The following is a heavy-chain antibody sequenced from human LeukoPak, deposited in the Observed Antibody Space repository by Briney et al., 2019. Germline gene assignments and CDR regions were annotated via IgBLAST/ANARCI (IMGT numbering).Heavy chain of an antibody. CDR1: GFTFSSYA. J-gene: IGHJ3*02. Sequence: GGSLRLSCAASGFTFSSYAMSWVRQAPGKGLEWVSYISSSGSIIYYADSVKGRFTISRDNAKNSLYLQMNSLRAEDTAVYYCARGRWPDAFDIWGQGTMATVSS. CDR2: ISSSGSII. D-gene: IGHD5-24*01. CDR3: ARGRWPDAFDI. V-gene: IGHV3-48*04.